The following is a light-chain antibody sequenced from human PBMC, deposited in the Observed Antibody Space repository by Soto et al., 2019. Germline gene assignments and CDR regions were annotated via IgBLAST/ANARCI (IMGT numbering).Light chain of an antibody. Sequence: QSVLTQPPSASGTPGQRVTISCSGSNSNIGGHYVYWYQHFPGTAPKLLIYRNNQRPSGVPDRFSGSKSGNSASLAISGLRAEDEADYYCSAWDDTMSVLFGGGTKLTVL. CDR1: NSNIGGHY. J-gene: IGLJ2*01. CDR2: RNN. CDR3: SAWDDTMSVL. V-gene: IGLV1-47*01.